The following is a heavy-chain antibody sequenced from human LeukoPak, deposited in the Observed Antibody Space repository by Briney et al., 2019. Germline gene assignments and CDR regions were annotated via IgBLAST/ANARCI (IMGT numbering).Heavy chain of an antibody. Sequence: ASVKVSCKASGYTFTSYDINWVRQATGQGLEWMGWISAYNGNTNYAQKLQGRVTMTTDTSTSTAYMELRSLRSDDTAVYYCARIWFGVGWYFDLWGRGTLVTVSS. V-gene: IGHV1-18*01. J-gene: IGHJ2*01. CDR3: ARIWFGVGWYFDL. CDR2: ISAYNGNT. D-gene: IGHD3-10*01. CDR1: GYTFTSYD.